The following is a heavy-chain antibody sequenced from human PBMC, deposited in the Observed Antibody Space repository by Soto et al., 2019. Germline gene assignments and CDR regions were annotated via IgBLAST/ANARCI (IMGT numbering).Heavy chain of an antibody. CDR1: GYTFTSYA. Sequence: QVQLVQSGAEVKKPGASVKVSCKASGYTFTSYAMHWVRQAPGQRLEWMGWINAGNGNTKYSQKFQGRVTITRDTSASTAYLELSSLRSEDTAVYYCARGYGGPASWFDPWGQGTLVTVSS. J-gene: IGHJ5*02. V-gene: IGHV1-3*01. CDR3: ARGYGGPASWFDP. D-gene: IGHD3-10*01. CDR2: INAGNGNT.